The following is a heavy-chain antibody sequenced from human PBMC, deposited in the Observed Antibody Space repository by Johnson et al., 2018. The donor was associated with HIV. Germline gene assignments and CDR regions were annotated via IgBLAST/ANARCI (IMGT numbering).Heavy chain of an antibody. D-gene: IGHD3-9*01. J-gene: IGHJ3*02. V-gene: IGHV3-9*01. CDR1: GFTFDDYA. CDR3: ASLPLRYRSWDDI. CDR2: ISWNSGSI. Sequence: VQLVESGGGLVQPGRSLRLSCAASGFTFDDYAMHWVRQAPGKGLEWVSGISWNSGSIGYADSVKGRFTISRDNAKNSLYLQMNSLRAEDTAVYYCASLPLRYRSWDDIWGQGTMVTVSS.